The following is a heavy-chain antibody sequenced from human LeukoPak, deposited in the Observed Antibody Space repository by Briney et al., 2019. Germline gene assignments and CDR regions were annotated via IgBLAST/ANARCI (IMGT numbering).Heavy chain of an antibody. D-gene: IGHD6-19*01. J-gene: IGHJ4*02. CDR1: GFTFSNYW. V-gene: IGHV3-7*01. CDR3: ARVLYGSRVNVIDS. CDR2: MNEYGSEK. Sequence: GGSLTLSCAASGFTFSNYWINWVRQAPGKGLEWVANMNEYGSEKYYVDSVRGRFTISRDNAENSLFLHMNSLRVEDTYVYDCARVLYGSRVNVIDSWGPGTLVTVSS.